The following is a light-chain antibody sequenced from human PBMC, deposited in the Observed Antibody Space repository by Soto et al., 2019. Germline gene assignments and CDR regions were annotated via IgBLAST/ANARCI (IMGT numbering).Light chain of an antibody. CDR3: MQTLQTPYT. Sequence: DIVMTQSPLSLPVTPGEPASISFKSSQSLLHSDGDNYLEWYVQKAWQSPQLLIYLVSHRASGVPDRLSGSGSGTYFTLKFSKVEADDVGVYYCMQTLQTPYTFGPGTKVEIK. J-gene: IGKJ3*01. V-gene: IGKV2-28*01. CDR2: LVS. CDR1: QSLLHSDGDNY.